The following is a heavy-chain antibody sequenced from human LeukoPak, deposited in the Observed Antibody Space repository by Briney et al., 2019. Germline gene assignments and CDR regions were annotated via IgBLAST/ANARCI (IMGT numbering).Heavy chain of an antibody. D-gene: IGHD3-10*01. Sequence: ETLSLTCAASGGSINNYYWSWIRQPPGKGLEWVSTINGSGGSTYYADSVKGRFTISRDNSKNTLYLQMNSLRAEDTAVYYCARRYYYGSGSPFYGMDVWGQGTTVTVSS. CDR3: ARRYYYGSGSPFYGMDV. J-gene: IGHJ6*02. CDR1: GGSINNYY. CDR2: INGSGGST. V-gene: IGHV3-23*01.